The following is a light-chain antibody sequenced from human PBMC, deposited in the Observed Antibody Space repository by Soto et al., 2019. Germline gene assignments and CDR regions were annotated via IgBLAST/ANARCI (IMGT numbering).Light chain of an antibody. CDR2: AAS. CDR3: QQYGSSLLFT. V-gene: IGKV3-20*01. Sequence: EIVLTQSPGTLSLSPGERATLSCRASQSVSSSYLAWHQQKPGQAPRLLIYAASSTSTGIPDRFSGSGSGTDFTLAITRLEAEDVAVYYCQQYGSSLLFTFGPGTKVDIK. J-gene: IGKJ3*01. CDR1: QSVSSSY.